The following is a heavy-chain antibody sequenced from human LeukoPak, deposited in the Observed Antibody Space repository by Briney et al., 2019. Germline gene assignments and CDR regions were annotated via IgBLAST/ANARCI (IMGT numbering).Heavy chain of an antibody. CDR3: AIMRDTIRYDYVWGRYRRTIYHMDV. V-gene: IGHV1-8*01. CDR1: GYTFTSYD. J-gene: IGHJ6*03. D-gene: IGHD3-16*02. Sequence: GASVKLSCKASGYTFTSYDINWVRQATGQGLEWMGWMNPNSGNTAYAQKFQGRVTITRNTSISTPYMALSSLSSEDHAVYYCAIMRDTIRYDYVWGRYRRTIYHMDVWGKRTPVTISS. CDR2: MNPNSGNT.